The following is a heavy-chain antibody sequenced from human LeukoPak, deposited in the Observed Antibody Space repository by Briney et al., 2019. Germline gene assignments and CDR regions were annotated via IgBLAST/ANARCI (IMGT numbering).Heavy chain of an antibody. CDR2: INPSGGST. J-gene: IGHJ4*02. V-gene: IGHV1-46*01. CDR3: AREAQQLVHDY. D-gene: IGHD6-13*01. Sequence: AASVTVSCKASGYTFTSYYMHWVRQAPGQGLEWMGIINPSGGSTSYAQKFQGRVTMTRDTSTSTVYMELSSLRSEDTAVYYCAREAQQLVHDYWGQGTLVTVSS. CDR1: GYTFTSYY.